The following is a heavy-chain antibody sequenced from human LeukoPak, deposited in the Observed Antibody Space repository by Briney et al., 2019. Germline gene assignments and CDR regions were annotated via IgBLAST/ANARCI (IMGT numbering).Heavy chain of an antibody. J-gene: IGHJ4*02. D-gene: IGHD2-15*01. Sequence: GGSLRLSCAASGFTVSSNYRSWVRRAPGKGLEWVSVIYSGGSTYYADSVKGRFTISRDNSKNTLYPQMNSLRAEDTAVYYCARAPEDCSGGSCHQKWGQGTLVTVSS. CDR2: IYSGGST. CDR1: GFTVSSNY. V-gene: IGHV3-53*01. CDR3: ARAPEDCSGGSCHQK.